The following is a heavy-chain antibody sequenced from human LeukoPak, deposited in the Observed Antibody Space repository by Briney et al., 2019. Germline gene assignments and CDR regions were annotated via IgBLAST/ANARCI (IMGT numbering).Heavy chain of an antibody. CDR2: ISSSGSII. CDR3: AGASGSSWYDPAY. J-gene: IGHJ4*02. Sequence: PGGSLRLSCAASGFSFSDYYMSWIRQAPGKGLEWVPYISSSGSIIYYADSVKGRFTISRDNAKNSLYLQMNSLRVEDTAVYYCAGASGSSWYDPAYWGQGTLVTVSS. CDR1: GFSFSDYY. V-gene: IGHV3-11*01. D-gene: IGHD6-13*01.